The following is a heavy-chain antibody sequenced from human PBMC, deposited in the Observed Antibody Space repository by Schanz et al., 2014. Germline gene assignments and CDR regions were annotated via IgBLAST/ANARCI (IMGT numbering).Heavy chain of an antibody. CDR1: GFTFSSYY. CDR3: ARDPNTSAWLPYFDT. Sequence: PGGSLRLSCAASGFTFSSYYMSWIRQAPGKGLEWVSSIISTGGTIYYVDSVRGRFTISRDNAKNSLYLQMNSLRTDDTAMYYCARDPNTSAWLPYFDTWGQGTLVTVSS. CDR2: IISTGGTI. D-gene: IGHD6-19*01. J-gene: IGHJ4*02. V-gene: IGHV3-11*04.